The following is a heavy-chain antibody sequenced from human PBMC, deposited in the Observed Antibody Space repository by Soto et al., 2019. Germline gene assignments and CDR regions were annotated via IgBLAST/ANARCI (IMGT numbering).Heavy chain of an antibody. CDR2: IHTGDGNT. J-gene: IGHJ6*03. CDR1: GYTFSKYA. V-gene: IGHV1-3*04. Sequence: ASVKVSCKTSGYTFSKYAVQWVRQAPGQTFEWMGWIHTGDGNTKYSQKFHDRVTITRNTSASTAYMELSSLRSEDTAVYYCARVTDYYYYMDVWGKGTTVTVSS. CDR3: ARVTDYYYYMDV.